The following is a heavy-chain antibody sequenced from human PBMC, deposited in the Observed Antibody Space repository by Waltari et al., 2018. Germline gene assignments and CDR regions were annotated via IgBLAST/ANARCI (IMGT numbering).Heavy chain of an antibody. J-gene: IGHJ4*02. Sequence: QLQLQESGPGLVKPSETLSLTCTVSGGSISSSSYYWGWIRQPPGKGLAWIGSIYYSGSTYYNPSLKSRVTISVDTAKNQFSLKLSSVTAADTAVYYCARFLYYYDSSGYYFDYWGQGTLVTVSS. V-gene: IGHV4-39*07. CDR1: GGSISSSSYY. D-gene: IGHD3-22*01. CDR3: ARFLYYYDSSGYYFDY. CDR2: IYYSGST.